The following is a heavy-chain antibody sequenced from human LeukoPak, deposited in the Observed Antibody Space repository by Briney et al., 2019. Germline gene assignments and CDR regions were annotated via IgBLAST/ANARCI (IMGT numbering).Heavy chain of an antibody. CDR3: AKDRGVSPKN. D-gene: IGHD1-14*01. Sequence: PGGSLRLSCAASGFTFSSYSMNWVRQAPGKGLEWVSYISSSSSTIYYADSVKGRFTISRDNSKNTLYLQMNSLRAEDTAVYYCAKDRGVSPKNWGQGTLVTVSS. V-gene: IGHV3-48*01. J-gene: IGHJ4*02. CDR1: GFTFSSYS. CDR2: ISSSSSTI.